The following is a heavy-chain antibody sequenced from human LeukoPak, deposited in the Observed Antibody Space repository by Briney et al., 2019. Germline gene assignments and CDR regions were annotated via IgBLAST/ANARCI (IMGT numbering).Heavy chain of an antibody. Sequence: SETLSLTCTVSGYSISSGYYWGWIRQPPGKGLEWITIIYHSGSTYYNPSLKSRVTISVDTSKNQFSLKLSSVTAADTAVYYCARDWRAVVTRSAFDIWGQGTMVTVSS. V-gene: IGHV4-38-2*02. CDR3: ARDWRAVVTRSAFDI. CDR2: IYHSGST. CDR1: GYSISSGYY. D-gene: IGHD4-23*01. J-gene: IGHJ3*02.